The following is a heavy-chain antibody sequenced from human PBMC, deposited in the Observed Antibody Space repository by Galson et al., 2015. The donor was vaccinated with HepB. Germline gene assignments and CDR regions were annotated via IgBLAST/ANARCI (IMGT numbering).Heavy chain of an antibody. V-gene: IGHV1-2*06. CDR2: INPNSGGT. CDR1: GYTFTGYY. D-gene: IGHD1-26*01. J-gene: IGHJ4*02. CDR3: ARELQRSGSYAFDY. Sequence: SVKVSCKASGYTFTGYYMHWVRQAPGQGLEWMGRINPNSGGTNYAQKFQGRVTMTRDTSISTAYMELSRLRSDDTAVYYCARELQRSGSYAFDYWGQGTLVTVSS.